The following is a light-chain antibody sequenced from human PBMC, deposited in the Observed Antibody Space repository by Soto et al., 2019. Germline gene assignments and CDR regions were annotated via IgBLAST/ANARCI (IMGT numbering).Light chain of an antibody. Sequence: EIVMTQSPATLSVSPGERVALSCRASQSVRGNFAWYQQNPGQAPRILIYDASTRATGIPPRFSRRGSGTYFPLTISGLQSEDFVLFYCQQYNNLPYTFGQGTKLEIK. CDR2: DAS. J-gene: IGKJ2*01. CDR3: QQYNNLPYT. V-gene: IGKV3-15*01. CDR1: QSVRGN.